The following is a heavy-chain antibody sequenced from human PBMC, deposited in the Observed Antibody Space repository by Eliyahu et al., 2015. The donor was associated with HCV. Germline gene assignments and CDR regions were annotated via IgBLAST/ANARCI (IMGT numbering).Heavy chain of an antibody. Sequence: QVQLVQSGAEVKKPGASVKVSCKASGYTFTSYXLHRVRQAPGQGLEWMGTFNPSDDSASHXQKFQGRVTMTRDTSTSTVYMELSSLRSDDTAVYFCAREPYGSGTYEPPGVWGQGTLVTVSS. CDR2: FNPSDDSA. CDR3: AREPYGSGTYEPPGV. V-gene: IGHV1-46*01. D-gene: IGHD3-10*01. CDR1: GYTFTSYX. J-gene: IGHJ4*02.